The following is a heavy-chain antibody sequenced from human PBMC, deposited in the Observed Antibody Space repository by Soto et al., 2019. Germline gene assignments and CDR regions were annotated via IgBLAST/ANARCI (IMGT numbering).Heavy chain of an antibody. V-gene: IGHV3-13*04. CDR2: IGTAGDT. CDR1: GFTFSSYD. D-gene: IGHD3-9*01. CDR3: ARAIDYDILTVYPAPPDD. J-gene: IGHJ4*02. Sequence: EVQLVESGGGLVQPGGSLRLSCAASGFTFSSYDMHWVRQATGKGLEWVSAIGTAGDTYYPGSVKGRFTISREHAKNSLYLQMNSLRAGDTAVYYCARAIDYDILTVYPAPPDDWCQGTLVTVSS.